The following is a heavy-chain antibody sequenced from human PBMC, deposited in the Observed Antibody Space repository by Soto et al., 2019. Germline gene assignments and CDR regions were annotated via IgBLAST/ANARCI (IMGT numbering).Heavy chain of an antibody. CDR1: AGSMSSHY. D-gene: IGHD3-10*01. J-gene: IGHJ4*02. CDR2: IYYSGST. CDR3: ATQRLGEFGSHFDH. V-gene: IGHV4-59*11. Sequence: QMQMSGPEVVKPSETLSLTCTVSAGSMSSHYWAWMRQSRGQGLEWIGYIYYSGSTKSNPSLNGRLTMSVDTSKNQFSLNLRSVTVADTAEYYCATQRLGEFGSHFDHWGQGTLVSVSS.